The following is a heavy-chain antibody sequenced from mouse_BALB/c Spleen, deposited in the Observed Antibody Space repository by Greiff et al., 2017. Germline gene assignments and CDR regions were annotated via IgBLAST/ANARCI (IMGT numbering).Heavy chain of an antibody. D-gene: IGHD1-1*01. CDR3: ARGDGSSYWFAY. CDR2: ISSGSSTI. Sequence: EVHLVESGGGLVQPGGSRKLSCAASGFTFSSFGMHWVRQAPEKGLEWVAYISSGSSTIYYADTVKGRFTISRDNPKNTLFLQMTSLRSEDTAMYYCARGDGSSYWFAYWGQGTLVTVSA. CDR1: GFTFSSFG. V-gene: IGHV5-17*02. J-gene: IGHJ3*01.